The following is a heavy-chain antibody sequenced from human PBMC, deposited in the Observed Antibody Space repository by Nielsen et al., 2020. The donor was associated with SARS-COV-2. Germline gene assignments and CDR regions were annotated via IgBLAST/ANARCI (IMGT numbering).Heavy chain of an antibody. Sequence: SETLSLTCTVSGGSISSYYWSWIRQPPGKGLEWIGYIYYSGSTNYNPSLKSRVTISVDTSKNQFSLKLSSVTAADTAVYYCAISRLYSSSPYYSYYYMDVWGKGTTVTVSS. V-gene: IGHV4-59*08. J-gene: IGHJ6*03. CDR3: AISRLYSSSPYYSYYYMDV. CDR2: IYYSGST. CDR1: GGSISSYY. D-gene: IGHD6-6*01.